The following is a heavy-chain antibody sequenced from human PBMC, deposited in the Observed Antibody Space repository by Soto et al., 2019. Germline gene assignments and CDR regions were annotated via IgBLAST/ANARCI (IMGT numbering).Heavy chain of an antibody. CDR3: ARHRGPPYFQH. CDR1: GGSISSSSYY. J-gene: IGHJ1*01. CDR2: IYYSGST. Sequence: SETLSLTCTVSGGSISSSSYYWGWIRQPPGKGLEWIGSIYYSGSTYYNPSLKSRVTISVDTSKNQFSLKLSSVTAADTAVYYCARHRGPPYFQHWGQGTLVTVSS. V-gene: IGHV4-39*01. D-gene: IGHD3-10*01.